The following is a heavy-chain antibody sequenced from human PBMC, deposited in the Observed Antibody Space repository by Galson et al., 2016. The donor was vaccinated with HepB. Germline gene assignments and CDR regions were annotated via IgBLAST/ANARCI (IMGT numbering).Heavy chain of an antibody. D-gene: IGHD3-22*01. CDR1: GGTFRSYA. CDR3: ARGSGEDSSGYNY. J-gene: IGHJ4*02. CDR2: IIPVFGTA. V-gene: IGHV1-69*13. Sequence: SVKVSCKASGGTFRSYAISWVRQAPGQGLEWMGGIIPVFGTAHYAPKLQGRVTITADESTSTAYMELTTLSSDDTAVYYCARGSGEDSSGYNYWGQGTLVTVSS.